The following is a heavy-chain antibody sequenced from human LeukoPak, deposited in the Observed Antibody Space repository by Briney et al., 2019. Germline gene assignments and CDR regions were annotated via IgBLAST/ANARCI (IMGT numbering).Heavy chain of an antibody. D-gene: IGHD3-22*01. J-gene: IGHJ4*02. CDR1: GFTFDDYG. V-gene: IGHV3-20*01. CDR3: ARDGSDSSGYYYFDY. Sequence: PGGSLRLSCAASGFTFDDYGMSWLRQAPGKGREGVSGINWNGGSTGYADSVKVRFTISRDNAKNSLYLQMNSLRAEDTALYHCARDGSDSSGYYYFDYWGQGTLVTVSS. CDR2: INWNGGST.